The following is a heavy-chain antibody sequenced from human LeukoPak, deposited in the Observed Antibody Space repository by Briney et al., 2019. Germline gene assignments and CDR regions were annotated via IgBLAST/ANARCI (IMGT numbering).Heavy chain of an antibody. CDR3: ARAGPAHAPSIFGVVIRLYSFDY. CDR2: INHSGST. CDR1: GGSFSGYY. J-gene: IGHJ4*02. V-gene: IGHV4-34*01. Sequence: SETLSLTCAVYGGSFSGYYWSWIRQPPGKGLEWIGEINHSGSTNYNPSLKSRVTISVDTSKNQFSLKLSSVTAADTAVYYCARAGPAHAPSIFGVVIRLYSFDYWGQETLVTVSS. D-gene: IGHD3-3*01.